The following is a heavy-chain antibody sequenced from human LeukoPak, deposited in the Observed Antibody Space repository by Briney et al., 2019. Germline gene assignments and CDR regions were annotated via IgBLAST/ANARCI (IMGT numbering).Heavy chain of an antibody. Sequence: GGSLRLSCAASGFTFSSYDMHWVRQAPGKGLEWVAVISYDGSNKYYADSVKGRFTISRDNSKNTLCLQMNSLRAEDTAVYYCARDDSSGYYDFDYWGQGTLVTVSS. CDR2: ISYDGSNK. CDR3: ARDDSSGYYDFDY. CDR1: GFTFSSYD. V-gene: IGHV3-30*03. D-gene: IGHD3-22*01. J-gene: IGHJ4*02.